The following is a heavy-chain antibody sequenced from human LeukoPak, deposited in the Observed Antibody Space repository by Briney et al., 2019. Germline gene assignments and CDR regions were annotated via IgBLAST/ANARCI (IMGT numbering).Heavy chain of an antibody. CDR1: GGSISSYY. J-gene: IGHJ4*02. D-gene: IGHD5-12*01. Sequence: SETLSLXCTVSGGSISSYYWSWIRQPPGKGLEWIGYIYYSGSTNYNPSLKSRVTISVDTSKNQFSMKLSSVTAADTAVYYCARQRGYSGYVYFDYWGQGTLVTVSS. CDR2: IYYSGST. V-gene: IGHV4-59*01. CDR3: ARQRGYSGYVYFDY.